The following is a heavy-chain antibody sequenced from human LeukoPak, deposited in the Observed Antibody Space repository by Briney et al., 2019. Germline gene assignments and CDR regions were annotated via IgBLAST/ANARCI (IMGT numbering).Heavy chain of an antibody. CDR1: GFTFSSYS. D-gene: IGHD3-16*01. Sequence: PGGSLRLSCAASGFTFSSYSMNWVRQASGKGLEWVASINSAGSTMHYADSVKGRLTISRDNAKNSLYLQLNSLGAEDTAVYYCVRGDTRDYWGQGTLITVSS. J-gene: IGHJ4*02. CDR3: VRGDTRDY. V-gene: IGHV3-21*01. CDR2: INSAGSTM.